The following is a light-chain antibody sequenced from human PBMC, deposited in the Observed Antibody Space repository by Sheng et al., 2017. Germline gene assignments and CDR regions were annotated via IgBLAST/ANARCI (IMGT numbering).Light chain of an antibody. CDR2: DVI. J-gene: IGLJ1*01. CDR1: SSDVGSDNH. V-gene: IGLV2-14*03. CDR3: SSYAGRNNFGV. Sequence: QSALTQPASVSGSPGQSITISCTGTSSDVGSDNHVSWYQQHPGKGPKVMIYDVINRPSGVSNRFSGSKSGNTASLTISGLQAEDEGDYYCSSYAGRNNFGVFGTGTKVTVL.